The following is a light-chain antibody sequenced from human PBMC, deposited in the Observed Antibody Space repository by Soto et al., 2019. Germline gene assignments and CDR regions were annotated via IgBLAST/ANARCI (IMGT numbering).Light chain of an antibody. Sequence: QSGLAQPPSVSRAPGQRVTISCSGSSSNIGAGYDVNWYRQLPGTAPKLLIYGNSDRPSGVPDRFSGSKSGTSASLAITGLQAEDEADYFCQSYDRSLRTYVFGTGTKVTVL. CDR1: SSNIGAGYD. CDR2: GNS. CDR3: QSYDRSLRTYV. J-gene: IGLJ1*01. V-gene: IGLV1-40*01.